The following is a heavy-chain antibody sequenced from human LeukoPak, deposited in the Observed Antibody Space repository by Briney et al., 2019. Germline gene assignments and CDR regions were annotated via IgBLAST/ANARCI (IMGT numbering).Heavy chain of an antibody. Sequence: GGSLRLSCVASGFTFSNYGMSWVRQAPGKGLEWVSRISFSGANTYYADSVKGRFTISRDNSKNTLYLQMNSLTAEDTAVYYCAKIASVVTFYWYFDLWGRGTLVTVSS. CDR1: GFTFSNYG. V-gene: IGHV3-23*01. CDR3: AKIASVVTFYWYFDL. J-gene: IGHJ2*01. D-gene: IGHD4-23*01. CDR2: ISFSGANT.